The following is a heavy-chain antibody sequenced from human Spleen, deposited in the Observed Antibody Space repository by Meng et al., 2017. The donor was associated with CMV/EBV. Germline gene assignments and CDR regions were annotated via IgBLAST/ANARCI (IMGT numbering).Heavy chain of an antibody. Sequence: SCAASGVNVINNYMRWVRQAPGKGLEWVSLIYSAGSTAYADSVKGRFTISRDSSKNTLYLQMNSLRTEDSGVYYCARDGPADAIGTFGWGQGTLVTVSS. J-gene: IGHJ4*02. CDR1: GVNVINNY. V-gene: IGHV3-66*02. CDR2: IYSAGST. D-gene: IGHD3-16*01. CDR3: ARDGPADAIGTFG.